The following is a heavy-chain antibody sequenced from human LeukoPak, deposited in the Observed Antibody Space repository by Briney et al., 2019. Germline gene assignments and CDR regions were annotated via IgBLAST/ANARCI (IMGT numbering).Heavy chain of an antibody. J-gene: IGHJ5*02. V-gene: IGHV4-39*07. D-gene: IGHD2-2*02. CDR1: GGSISSSSYY. CDR2: IYYSGST. CDR3: ARVIAFGCSSTSCYIWFDP. Sequence: SETLSLTCTVSGGSISSSSYYWGWIRQPPGKGLEWIGSIYYSGSTYYNPSLKSRVTISVDTSKNQFSLKLSSVTAADTAVYYCARVIAFGCSSTSCYIWFDPWGQGTLVTVSS.